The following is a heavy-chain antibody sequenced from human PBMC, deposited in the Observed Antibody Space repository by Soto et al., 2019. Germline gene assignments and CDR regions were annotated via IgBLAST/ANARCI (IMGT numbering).Heavy chain of an antibody. V-gene: IGHV4-59*12. CDR1: GGSCSPNY. CDR2: IYYGGTS. J-gene: IGHJ5*02. CDR3: ATLGAYYQSLDP. Sequence: SETLSLSCTRSGGSCSPNYWRWIRQPPGKALGWVGYIYYGGTSSYNPSLKSRVTISLDTSKSQVSLRLSSVTAADTAVYYCATLGAYYQSLDPWGPGTLVTVSS. D-gene: IGHD2-21*01.